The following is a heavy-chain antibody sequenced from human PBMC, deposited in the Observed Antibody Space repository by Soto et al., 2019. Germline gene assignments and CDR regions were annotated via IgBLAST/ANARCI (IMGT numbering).Heavy chain of an antibody. CDR2: IIPIFGTA. CDR1: GGTFSSYA. CDR3: ARDLWRSSSWYYGMDV. D-gene: IGHD6-13*01. J-gene: IGHJ6*02. V-gene: IGHV1-69*13. Sequence: GASVKVSCKASGGTFSSYAISWVRQAPGQGLEWMGGIIPIFGTANYAQKFQGRVTITADESTSTAYMELSSLRSEDTAVYYCARDLWRSSSWYYGMDVWGQGTTVTVSS.